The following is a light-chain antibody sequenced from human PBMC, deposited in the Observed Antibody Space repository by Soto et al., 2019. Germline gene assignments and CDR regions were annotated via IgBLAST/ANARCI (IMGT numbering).Light chain of an antibody. CDR3: QQYNNWLP. Sequence: EIVMTQSPATLSVPPGERATLSCRASQSVSSNLAWYQQKPGQAPRLLIYGASTRATGIPARFSGSGSGTEFTLTITGLQSEDFAVYYCQQYNNWLPFGGGTKVEIK. V-gene: IGKV3-15*01. CDR1: QSVSSN. CDR2: GAS. J-gene: IGKJ4*01.